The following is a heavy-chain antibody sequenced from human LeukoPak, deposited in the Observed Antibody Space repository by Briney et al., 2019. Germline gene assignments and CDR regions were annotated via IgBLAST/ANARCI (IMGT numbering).Heavy chain of an antibody. CDR2: SSAYNGNT. V-gene: IGHV1-18*01. Sequence: ASVKVSCKASGCTFTSYGISWVRQAPGQGLEWLGWSSAYNGNTSYAQKLQGRVTMTTDTSTSTAYMEPRSLRSADTAVYYCARAKGSGWTLGFDYWGQGTLVTVSS. D-gene: IGHD6-19*01. CDR3: ARAKGSGWTLGFDY. CDR1: GCTFTSYG. J-gene: IGHJ4*02.